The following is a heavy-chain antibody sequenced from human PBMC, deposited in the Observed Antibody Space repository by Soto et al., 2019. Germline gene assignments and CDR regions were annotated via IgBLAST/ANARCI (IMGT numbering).Heavy chain of an antibody. D-gene: IGHD2-21*02. CDR1: GGSISSGGYS. Sequence: SETLSLTCAVSGGSISSGGYSWSWIRQPPGKGLEWIGYIYYSGSTYYNPSLKSRVTISVDTSKNQFSLKLSSVTAADTAVYFCSHDTTARAFDTWGQGTMVTVSS. CDR3: SHDTTARAFDT. J-gene: IGHJ3*02. V-gene: IGHV4-30-2*05. CDR2: IYYSGST.